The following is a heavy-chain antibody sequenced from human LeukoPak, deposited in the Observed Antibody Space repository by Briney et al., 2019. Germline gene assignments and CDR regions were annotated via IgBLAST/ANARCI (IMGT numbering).Heavy chain of an antibody. Sequence: GGSLRLSCAASGFTFSNYAMSWVRQAPGKGLEWVSTVSGSGGSTYYAGSVKGRFTISRDNSKNTLYLQMNSLRAEDTAVYYCAKSTTVTTRNWFDPWGQGTLVTVSS. CDR3: AKSTTVTTRNWFDP. CDR1: GFTFSNYA. V-gene: IGHV3-23*01. CDR2: VSGSGGST. D-gene: IGHD4-17*01. J-gene: IGHJ5*02.